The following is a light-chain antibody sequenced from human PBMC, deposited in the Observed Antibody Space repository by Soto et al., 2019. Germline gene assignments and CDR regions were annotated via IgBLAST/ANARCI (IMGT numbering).Light chain of an antibody. Sequence: QLVLTQPPSASGTPGQRVTISCSGSSSNIGSRPVNWYQQLPGTAPKLLIYTNNQRPSGVPDRFSGSKSGTSASLVIGGLQSDDEADYYCAAWDDSLNGRFVFGTGTKLTVL. CDR1: SSNIGSRP. V-gene: IGLV1-44*01. J-gene: IGLJ1*01. CDR2: TNN. CDR3: AAWDDSLNGRFV.